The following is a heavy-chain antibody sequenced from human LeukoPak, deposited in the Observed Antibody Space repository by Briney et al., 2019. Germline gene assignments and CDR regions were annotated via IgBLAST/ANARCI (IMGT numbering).Heavy chain of an antibody. CDR1: GFTFSSYA. Sequence: PGRSLRLSCAASGFTFSSYAMHWVRQAPGRGLEWVAVISYDGSNKYYADSVKGRFTISRDNSKNTLYLQMNSLRAEDTAVYYCASGPQYASVVVITLDYWGQGTLVTVSS. J-gene: IGHJ4*02. CDR3: ASGPQYASVVVITLDY. CDR2: ISYDGSNK. D-gene: IGHD3-22*01. V-gene: IGHV3-30-3*01.